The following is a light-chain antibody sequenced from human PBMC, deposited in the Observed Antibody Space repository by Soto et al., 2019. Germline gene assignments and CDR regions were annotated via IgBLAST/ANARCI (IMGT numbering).Light chain of an antibody. CDR3: QQYGSSSWT. CDR2: GAS. CDR1: QSVSSSY. V-gene: IGKV3-20*01. Sequence: MVMTKSTGTLSLSPGERATLSCRPSQSVSSSYLAWYQQKPGQAPRLLIYGASSRATGIPDRFSGSGSGTDFTLTISRLEPEDFAVYYCQQYGSSSWTFAQGSMVDVK. J-gene: IGKJ1*01.